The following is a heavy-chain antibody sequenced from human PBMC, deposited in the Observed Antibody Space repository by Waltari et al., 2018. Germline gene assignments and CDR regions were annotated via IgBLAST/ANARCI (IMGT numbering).Heavy chain of an antibody. V-gene: IGHV3-23*04. CDR1: GFTFSTFS. J-gene: IGHJ4*02. D-gene: IGHD3-10*01. CDR2: ISGSGGTT. Sequence: EVQLVESGGGLVQPGGSLRLSCAASGFTFSTFSITWVRQAPGKGLEWVSVISGSGGTTFYAASVKGRFTMSRDNSKNMVYLQMNSLRAEDTAIYYCAKSVTLVKRASFDHWGQGTLVTVSS. CDR3: AKSVTLVKRASFDH.